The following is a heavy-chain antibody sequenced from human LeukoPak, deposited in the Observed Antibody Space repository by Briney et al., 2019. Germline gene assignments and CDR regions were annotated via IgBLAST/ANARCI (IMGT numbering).Heavy chain of an antibody. Sequence: SVKVSCKASGGTFSSYAISWVRQAPGQGLEWMGRIIPIFGTANYAQKFQGRVTITTDESTSTAYMELSSLRSEDTAAYYCARYDYVWGKTFDIWGQGTTVTVSS. V-gene: IGHV1-69*05. CDR3: ARYDYVWGKTFDI. CDR2: IIPIFGTA. D-gene: IGHD3-16*01. J-gene: IGHJ3*02. CDR1: GGTFSSYA.